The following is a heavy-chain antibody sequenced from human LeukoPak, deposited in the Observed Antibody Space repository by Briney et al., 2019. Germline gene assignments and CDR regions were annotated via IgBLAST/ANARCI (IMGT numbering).Heavy chain of an antibody. CDR2: MNPNSGNT. CDR3: ARVSPSGYMGDGSFDY. J-gene: IGHJ4*02. CDR1: GYTFTSYD. D-gene: IGHD3-22*01. Sequence: ASVKVSCKASGYTFTSYDINWVRQATGQGLEWMGWMNPNSGNTGYAQKFQGRVTITRNTSISTAYMELSSLRSEDTAVYYCARVSPSGYMGDGSFDYWGQGTLVTVSS. V-gene: IGHV1-8*03.